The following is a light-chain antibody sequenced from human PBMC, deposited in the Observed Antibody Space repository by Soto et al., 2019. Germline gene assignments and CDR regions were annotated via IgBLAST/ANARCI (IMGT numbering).Light chain of an antibody. J-gene: IGLJ3*02. CDR1: SSNIGAPYN. V-gene: IGLV1-40*01. CDR3: AAWDDTLNAWV. CDR2: GNN. Sequence: QSVLTQPPSVSGAPGQSITISCSGSSSNIGAPYNVNWYQQLPGRAPKVIIYGNNHRPSGVPDRFSGSKSGASASLAITGLQAEDEADYYCAAWDDTLNAWVFGGGTKLTVL.